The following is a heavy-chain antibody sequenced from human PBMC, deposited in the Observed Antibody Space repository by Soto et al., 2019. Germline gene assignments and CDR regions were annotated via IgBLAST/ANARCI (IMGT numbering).Heavy chain of an antibody. CDR2: INLDGSEK. CDR3: ARDGSTSWYSYDHHGMDV. CDR1: GFTFRTYW. Sequence: EVQLVESGGGLVQPGGSLRLSCAASGFTFRTYWLSWVRQVPGKGLEWVANINLDGSEKNYVDSVKGRFTISRDNARNSLYLQMSSLRAEDTALYYCARDGSTSWYSYDHHGMDVWGQGTTVTVS. D-gene: IGHD5-18*01. V-gene: IGHV3-7*05. J-gene: IGHJ6*02.